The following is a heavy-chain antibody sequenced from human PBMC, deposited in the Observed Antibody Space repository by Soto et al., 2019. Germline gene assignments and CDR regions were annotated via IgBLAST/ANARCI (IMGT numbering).Heavy chain of an antibody. Sequence: SETVSLTCTVSGGSISSYYWSWIRQPPGKGLEWIGYIYYSGSTNYNPSLKSRVTISVDTSKNQFSLKLSSVTAADTAVYYCARGSIGGYSSAMYYFDYWGQGTLVTVSS. D-gene: IGHD6-25*01. CDR2: IYYSGST. J-gene: IGHJ4*02. CDR3: ARGSIGGYSSAMYYFDY. CDR1: GGSISSYY. V-gene: IGHV4-59*01.